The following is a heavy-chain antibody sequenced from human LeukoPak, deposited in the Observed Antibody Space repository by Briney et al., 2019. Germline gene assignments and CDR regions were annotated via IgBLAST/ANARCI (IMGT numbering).Heavy chain of an antibody. V-gene: IGHV1-2*02. CDR2: ISAYSGGT. CDR3: AREAVALWFGELLGWFDP. Sequence: ASVKVSCKASGYTFTSYGITWVRQAPGQGLEWMGWISAYSGGTNYAQKFQGRVTMTRDTSISTAYMELSRLRSDDTAVYYCAREAVALWFGELLGWFDPWGQGTLVTVSS. CDR1: GYTFTSYG. D-gene: IGHD3-10*01. J-gene: IGHJ5*02.